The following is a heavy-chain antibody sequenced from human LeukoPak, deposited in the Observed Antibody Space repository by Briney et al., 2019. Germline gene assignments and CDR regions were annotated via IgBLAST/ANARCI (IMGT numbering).Heavy chain of an antibody. V-gene: IGHV3-7*01. D-gene: IGHD3-16*01. CDR1: GFTFSNSW. CDR2: MNQDGSDK. CDR3: ATYTHWVAGDV. J-gene: IGHJ6*02. Sequence: GGSPRLSCAASGFTFSNSWMSWVRQAPGKGLEWVANMNQDGSDKDYVDSVKGRFTISRDNARNSLYLQMGSLRAEDTAVYYCATYTHWVAGDVWGQGTTVTVSS.